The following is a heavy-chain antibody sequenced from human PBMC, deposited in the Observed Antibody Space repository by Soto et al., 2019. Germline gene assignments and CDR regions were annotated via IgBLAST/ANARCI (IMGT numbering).Heavy chain of an antibody. CDR1: GFTFSSNS. J-gene: IGHJ4*02. Sequence: GGSLRLSCAASGFTFSSNSMSWVRQAPGEGLEWVSAISDSAERIFYVDSVKGRFTISRDNSKNKLYLQMDSLRAEDTAVYYCVTLALGKFDYWGQGNLDTGSA. CDR2: ISDSAERI. D-gene: IGHD1-26*01. V-gene: IGHV3-23*01. CDR3: VTLALGKFDY.